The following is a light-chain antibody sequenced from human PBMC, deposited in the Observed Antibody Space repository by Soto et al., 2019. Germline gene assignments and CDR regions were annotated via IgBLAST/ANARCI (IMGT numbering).Light chain of an antibody. Sequence: QSALTQPASVSGSPGQSITISCTGTSSDVGGYDFVSWYQQHPGKAPRLIIYDVTNRPSGVSNRFSGSKSGNTASLTISGLQAEDEADYYCFSYTSSTTWVFGGGTKLTVL. CDR1: SSDVGGYDF. J-gene: IGLJ3*02. V-gene: IGLV2-14*01. CDR3: FSYTSSTTWV. CDR2: DVT.